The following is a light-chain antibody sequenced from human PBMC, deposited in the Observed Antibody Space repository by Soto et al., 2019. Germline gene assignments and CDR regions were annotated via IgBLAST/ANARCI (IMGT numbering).Light chain of an antibody. V-gene: IGLV2-8*01. CDR1: SSDVGGYKY. CDR2: GVH. Sequence: QSALTQPPSASGSPGQSVTISCTGTSSDVGGYKYVSWYQQHPGKAPKLMIFGVHKRPSGVPDRFSGSKSGNTASLTVSGLQAEDEADYYCSSYGGTNNLLFGGGTKLTVL. CDR3: SSYGGTNNLL. J-gene: IGLJ2*01.